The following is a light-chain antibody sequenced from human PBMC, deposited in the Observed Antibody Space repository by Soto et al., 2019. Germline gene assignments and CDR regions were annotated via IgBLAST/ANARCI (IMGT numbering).Light chain of an antibody. CDR1: ESVINN. V-gene: IGKV3-15*01. CDR2: HAI. J-gene: IGKJ4*01. CDR3: QQYNNWPLT. Sequence: EIVMTQSRATLSVSPGERVTLSCSASESVINNVAWYQQKPGQAPRLLIYHAITRATGIPARFSGSGSGTELTLTISSLQSEDFAIYYCQQYNNWPLTFGGGTKVEI.